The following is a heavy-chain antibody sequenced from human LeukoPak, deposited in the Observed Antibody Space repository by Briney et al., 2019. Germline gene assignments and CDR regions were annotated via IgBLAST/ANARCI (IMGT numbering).Heavy chain of an antibody. CDR2: VYTSRAT. J-gene: IGHJ4*02. D-gene: IGHD2-21*01. CDR3: ARVRLGPGGELFDY. CDR1: GCSFSPYS. Sequence: SGTLSLTCTVSGCSFSPYSWSWIRQPAGKGLEWIGRVYTSRATNYNPSLKSRVTMSVDASKNQFSLKLTSVTAADTAVYFCARVRLGPGGELFDYWGQGTLVTVSS. V-gene: IGHV4-4*07.